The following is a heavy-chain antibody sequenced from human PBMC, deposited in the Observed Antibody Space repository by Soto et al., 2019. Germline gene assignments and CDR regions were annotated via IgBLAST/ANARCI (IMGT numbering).Heavy chain of an antibody. V-gene: IGHV3-30-3*01. CDR3: ARVLGGMATVPFDY. D-gene: IGHD4-4*01. J-gene: IGHJ4*02. CDR1: GFTFSSYA. Sequence: GGSLKLSCAASGFTFSSYAMHWVRQAPGTGLEWVAVISYEGSNKYYADSVKGRFTISRDNSKNTLYLQMNSLRTEDTAVYYCARVLGGMATVPFDYWGQGALVTVSS. CDR2: ISYEGSNK.